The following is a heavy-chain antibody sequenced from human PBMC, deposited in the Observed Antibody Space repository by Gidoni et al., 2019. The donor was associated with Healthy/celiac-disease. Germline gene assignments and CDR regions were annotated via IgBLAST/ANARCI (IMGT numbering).Heavy chain of an antibody. J-gene: IGHJ5*02. V-gene: IGHV4-39*07. D-gene: IGHD2-15*01. CDR1: GCSISSSGSS. Sequence: QLQLQESGPGLVKPSETLSLTCTVSGCSISSSGSSRGWIRQPPGKGLEWIGSIYYSGSTYYNPSLKSRVTISVDTSKNQFSLKLSSVTAADTAVYYCARVGSYCSGGSCYLNWFDPWGQGTLVTVSS. CDR2: IYYSGST. CDR3: ARVGSYCSGGSCYLNWFDP.